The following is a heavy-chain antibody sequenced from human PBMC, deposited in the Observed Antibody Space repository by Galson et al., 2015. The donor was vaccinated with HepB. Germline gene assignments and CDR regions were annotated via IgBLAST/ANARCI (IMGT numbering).Heavy chain of an antibody. CDR3: ARGTGMSDLFDG. J-gene: IGHJ4*02. CDR1: GFTFSLYS. CDR2: ISSDSTTI. V-gene: IGHV3-48*04. Sequence: SLRLSCAAAGFTFSLYSMNWVRQAPGKGLEWVSYISSDSTTIYYADSVKGRFTISRDNAKKSLYPQMNSLRADDTAVYYCARGTGMSDLFDGWGQGTLVTVSS. D-gene: IGHD1-1*01.